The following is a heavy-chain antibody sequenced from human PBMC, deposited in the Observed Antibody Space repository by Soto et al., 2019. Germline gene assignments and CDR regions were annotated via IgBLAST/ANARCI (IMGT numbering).Heavy chain of an antibody. Sequence: SETLSLTCTVSGGSISSYYWSWIRQPPGKGLEWIGYIYYSGSTNYNPSLKSRVTISVDTSKNQFSLKLSSVTAADTAVYYCARDGKQQLENREKTYNWFDPWGQGNLVTVSS. D-gene: IGHD6-13*01. CDR2: IYYSGST. V-gene: IGHV4-59*01. CDR3: ARDGKQQLENREKTYNWFDP. CDR1: GGSISSYY. J-gene: IGHJ5*02.